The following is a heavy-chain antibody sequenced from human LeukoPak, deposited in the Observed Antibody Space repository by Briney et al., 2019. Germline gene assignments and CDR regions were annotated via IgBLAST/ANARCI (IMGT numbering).Heavy chain of an antibody. D-gene: IGHD3-10*01. CDR2: IKQDGSEK. CDR3: ARDVPFGGV. Sequence: GGSLRLSCAASGFTFSSYGMHWVRQAPGKGLEWVANIKQDGSEKNYVGSVKGRFTIFRDDAKKSLYLQMNSLRAEDTAVYYCARDVPFGGVWGQGTTVTVSS. V-gene: IGHV3-7*03. CDR1: GFTFSSYG. J-gene: IGHJ6*02.